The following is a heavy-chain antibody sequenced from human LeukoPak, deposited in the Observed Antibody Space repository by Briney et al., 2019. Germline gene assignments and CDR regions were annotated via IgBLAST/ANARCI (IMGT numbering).Heavy chain of an antibody. Sequence: QPGGSLRLSCAASGFTFSSYSMNWVRQAPGKGLEWVSYISSSSSTIYYADSVKGRFTISRDNAKNSLYLQMNSLRAEDTAVYYCARDVRSFEIAAAGNPGYWGQGTLVTVS. V-gene: IGHV3-48*01. CDR3: ARDVRSFEIAAAGNPGY. J-gene: IGHJ4*02. CDR2: ISSSSSTI. D-gene: IGHD6-13*01. CDR1: GFTFSSYS.